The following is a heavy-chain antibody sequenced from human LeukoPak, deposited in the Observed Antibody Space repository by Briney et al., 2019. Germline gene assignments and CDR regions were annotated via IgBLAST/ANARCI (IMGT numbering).Heavy chain of an antibody. CDR1: GYTFTSYY. CDR3: ARRGILTGYMFDY. CDR2: INPSGGST. Sequence: ASVKVSCKASGYTFTSYYMHWVRQAPGQGLEWMGIINPSGGSTTYAQKFQGRVAMTSDTSTSTVYMELSSLRSDDTAVYYCARRGILTGYMFDYWGQGTLVTVSS. V-gene: IGHV1-46*03. J-gene: IGHJ4*02. D-gene: IGHD3-9*01.